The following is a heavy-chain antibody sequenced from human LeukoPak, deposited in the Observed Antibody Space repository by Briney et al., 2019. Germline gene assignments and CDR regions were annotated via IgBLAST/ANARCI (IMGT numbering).Heavy chain of an antibody. V-gene: IGHV4-34*01. CDR1: GGSFSGYY. D-gene: IGHD6-13*01. J-gene: IGHJ3*02. CDR3: VAAAAGTALFWGAFDI. Sequence: SETLSLTCAVYGGSFSGYYRSWIRQPPGKGLEWIGEINHSGSTNYNPSLKSRVTISVDTSKNQFSLKLSSVTAADTAVYYCVAAAAGTALFWGAFDIWGQGTMVTVSS. CDR2: INHSGST.